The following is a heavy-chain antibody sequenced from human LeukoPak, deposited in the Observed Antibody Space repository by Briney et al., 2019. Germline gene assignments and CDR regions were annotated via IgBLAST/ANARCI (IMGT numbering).Heavy chain of an antibody. Sequence: SETLSLTCAVYGGSFSGYYWSWIRQPPGKGLEWIGEINHSGSTNYNPSLKSRVTISVDTSKNQFSLKLSSVTAADTAVYYCARGSGGSYSRFYYYGMDVWGQGTTVTVSS. J-gene: IGHJ6*02. CDR2: INHSGST. CDR1: GGSFSGYY. CDR3: ARGSGGSYSRFYYYGMDV. V-gene: IGHV4-34*01. D-gene: IGHD1-26*01.